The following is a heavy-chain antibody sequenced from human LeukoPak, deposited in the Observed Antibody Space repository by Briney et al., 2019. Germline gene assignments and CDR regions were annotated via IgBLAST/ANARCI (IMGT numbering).Heavy chain of an antibody. CDR1: GYTFTSNY. Sequence: ASVKVSCKASGYTFTSNYIHWVRQAPGQGLEWMGMTYPRDGSTSYAQRFQGRVTVTRDTSTSTVHMELSGLRSEDTAVYYCARDQEGFDYWGQGTLVTVSS. CDR3: ARDQEGFDY. V-gene: IGHV1-46*01. CDR2: TYPRDGST. J-gene: IGHJ4*02.